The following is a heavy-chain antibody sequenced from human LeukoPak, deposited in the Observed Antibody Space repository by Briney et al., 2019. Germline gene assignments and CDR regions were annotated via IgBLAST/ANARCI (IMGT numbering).Heavy chain of an antibody. Sequence: ASVKVSCKASGYTFTRYYMHWVRQAPGQGLEWMGIINPSGGSTSYAQKFQGRVTITADKSTSTAYMELSSLRSEDTAVYYCKGMTTVTTDDYWGQGTLVTVSS. J-gene: IGHJ4*02. CDR1: GYTFTRYY. V-gene: IGHV1-46*01. D-gene: IGHD4-17*01. CDR3: KGMTTVTTDDY. CDR2: INPSGGST.